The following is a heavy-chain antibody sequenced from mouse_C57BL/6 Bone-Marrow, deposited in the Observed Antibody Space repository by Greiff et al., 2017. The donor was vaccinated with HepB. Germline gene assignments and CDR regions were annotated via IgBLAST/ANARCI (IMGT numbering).Heavy chain of an antibody. CDR1: GYTFTSYW. CDR3: ARKRLGWDYGSSYGYFDY. CDR2: IDPNSGGT. Sequence: VQLQQPGAELVKPGASVKLSCKASGYTFTSYWMHWVKQRPGRGLEWIGRIDPNSGGTKYNEKFKSKATLTVDKPSSTAYMQLSSLTSADAAVYYCARKRLGWDYGSSYGYFDYWGQGTTLTVSS. V-gene: IGHV1-72*01. J-gene: IGHJ2*01. D-gene: IGHD1-1*01.